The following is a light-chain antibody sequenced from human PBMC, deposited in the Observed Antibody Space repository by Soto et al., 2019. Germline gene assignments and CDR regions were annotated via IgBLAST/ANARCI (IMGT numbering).Light chain of an antibody. CDR1: SSDVVIYNS. J-gene: IGLJ2*01. CDR2: DVS. V-gene: IGLV2-14*01. CDR3: SSHTSSNTHVV. Sequence: QSALTQPASVSGSPGQSITISCTGTSSDVVIYNSVSWYQQYPGKAPKLMICDVSNRPSGVSNRFSGSKSGNTASLTISGLQPEDEADYYCSSHTSSNTHVVFGGGTQLTVL.